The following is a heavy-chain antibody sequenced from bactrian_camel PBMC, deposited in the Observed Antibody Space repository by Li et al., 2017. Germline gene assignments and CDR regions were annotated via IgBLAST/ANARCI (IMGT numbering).Heavy chain of an antibody. CDR1: GYLHSPYY. D-gene: IGHD7*01. V-gene: IGHV3S1*01. CDR2: INTLGDDT. J-gene: IGHJ7*01. Sequence: HVQLVESGGGSVQAGGSLRLSCLASGYLHSPYYMAWFRQAPGKELEWVSAINTLGDDTYYADSVKGRFTISLDNDIKTLYLQMDNLKPEDTAMYYCAADTWQTCTVDALLGSMDAWGEGTQVTVS.